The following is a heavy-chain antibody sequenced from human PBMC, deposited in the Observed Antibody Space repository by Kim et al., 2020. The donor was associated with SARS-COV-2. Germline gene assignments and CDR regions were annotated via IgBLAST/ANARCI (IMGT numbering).Heavy chain of an antibody. CDR3: ASGGWLDY. Sequence: AGSEKNYVDSRKNRFTISRNHAENSLYLQINNLRAEDTAVYFCASGGWLDYWGQGTLVTVSS. J-gene: IGHJ4*02. D-gene: IGHD6-19*01. V-gene: IGHV3-7*01. CDR2: AGSEK.